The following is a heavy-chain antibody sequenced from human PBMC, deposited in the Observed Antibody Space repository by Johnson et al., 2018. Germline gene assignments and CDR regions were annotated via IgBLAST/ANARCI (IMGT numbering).Heavy chain of an antibody. D-gene: IGHD2/OR15-2a*01. CDR3: ARESFSVRAGNDGFDM. Sequence: QVQLQESGPGLVKPSETLSLICSVSGVSLSLPQWNWIRQAPGKGLEWIGVIYESGDTNYNPSLYSRVTISLDASKNQFSLKLRSVTAADTAMYFCARESFSVRAGNDGFDMWGQGTKVIVSS. CDR2: IYESGDT. CDR1: GVSLSLPQ. J-gene: IGHJ3*02. V-gene: IGHV4-59*11.